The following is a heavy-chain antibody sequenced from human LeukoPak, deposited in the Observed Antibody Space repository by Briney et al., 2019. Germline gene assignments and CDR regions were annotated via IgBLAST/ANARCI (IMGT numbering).Heavy chain of an antibody. CDR1: GDSISSTSYY. CDR3: AKVGSETYSYYHMDV. Sequence: PSETLSLTCTVSGDSISSTSYYWGWIRQPPGKGLEWIGNIYYSGSTYYNPSLKSRVTISADTSDNYFSLKLSSVTAADTAMYYCAKVGSETYSYYHMDVWGKGTAVTISS. CDR2: IYYSGST. V-gene: IGHV4-39*07. J-gene: IGHJ6*03. D-gene: IGHD2-15*01.